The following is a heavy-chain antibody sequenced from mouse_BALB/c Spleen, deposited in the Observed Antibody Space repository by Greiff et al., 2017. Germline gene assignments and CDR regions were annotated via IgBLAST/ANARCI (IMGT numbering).Heavy chain of an antibody. Sequence: EVKLVESGGGLVKLGGSLKLSCAASGFTFSSYYMSWVRQTPEKRLELVAAINSNGGSTYYPDTVKGRFTISRDNAKNTLYLQMSSLKSEDTALYYCARRGGDYDEGYYYAMDYWGQGTSVTVSS. J-gene: IGHJ4*01. V-gene: IGHV5-6-2*01. D-gene: IGHD2-4*01. CDR2: INSNGGST. CDR3: ARRGGDYDEGYYYAMDY. CDR1: GFTFSSYY.